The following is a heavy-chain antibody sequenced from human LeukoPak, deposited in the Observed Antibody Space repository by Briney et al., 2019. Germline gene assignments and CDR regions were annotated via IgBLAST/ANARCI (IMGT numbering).Heavy chain of an antibody. J-gene: IGHJ2*01. V-gene: IGHV4-4*07. CDR3: ARGQYHLLYWYFDL. CDR2: IYSSGST. D-gene: IGHD2-2*01. CDR1: GGSISSYY. Sequence: SETLSLTCTVSGGSISSYYWSWIRQPAGKGLEWIGRIYSSGSTNYNPSLKSRVTMSVDTSKNQFSLKLSSVTAADTAVDYCARGQYHLLYWYFDLWGRGTLVTVSS.